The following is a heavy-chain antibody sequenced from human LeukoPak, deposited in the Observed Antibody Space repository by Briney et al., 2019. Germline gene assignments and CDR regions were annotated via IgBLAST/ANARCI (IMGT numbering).Heavy chain of an antibody. V-gene: IGHV3-21*01. D-gene: IGHD3/OR15-3a*01. CDR2: ISSSSSYI. CDR1: GFTFSTYW. J-gene: IGHJ4*02. Sequence: GGSLRLSCAASGFTFSTYWMNWVRQAPGKGLEWVSSISSSSSYIYYADSVKGRFTISRDNAKNSLYLQMNSLRAEDTAVYYCALERDSYYFDYWGQGTLVTVSS. CDR3: ALERDSYYFDY.